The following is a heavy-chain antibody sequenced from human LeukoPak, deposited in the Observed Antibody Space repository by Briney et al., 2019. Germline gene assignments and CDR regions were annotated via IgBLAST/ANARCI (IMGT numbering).Heavy chain of an antibody. CDR2: ISNDGSNK. CDR3: VRDLDGSGNYHWFDP. J-gene: IGHJ5*02. V-gene: IGHV3-30*03. CDR1: GFTFSSYG. D-gene: IGHD3-10*01. Sequence: QTGGSLRLSCAASGFTFSSYGMHWVRQAPGKGLEWVAVISNDGSNKHYGDFVKGRFTISRDNAKNTLYLQMNSLRAEDTAMYYCVRDLDGSGNYHWFDPWGQGTLVTVSS.